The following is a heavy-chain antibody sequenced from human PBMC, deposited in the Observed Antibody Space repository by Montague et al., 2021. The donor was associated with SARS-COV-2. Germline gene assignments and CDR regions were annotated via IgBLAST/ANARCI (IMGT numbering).Heavy chain of an antibody. D-gene: IGHD3-22*01. CDR1: GGSVSDYY. J-gene: IGHJ5*02. Sequence: SETLSLTCAVYGGSVSDYYWSWIRQPPGKGLEWIGEINHSGSTNXXPSLKSRVTTLVDTSKNQFSLKLTSVTAADTAVYYCARGPRITMIVVVITDIWFDPWGQGTLVTVSS. V-gene: IGHV4-34*01. CDR2: INHSGST. CDR3: ARGPRITMIVVVITDIWFDP.